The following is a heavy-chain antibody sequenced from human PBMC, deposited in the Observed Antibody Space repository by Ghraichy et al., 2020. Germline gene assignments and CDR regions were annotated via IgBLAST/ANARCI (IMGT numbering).Heavy chain of an antibody. J-gene: IGHJ4*02. CDR3: AGGGNAVPPASDY. V-gene: IGHV4-59*02. CDR1: GVSVSDYY. CDR2: VYVVGTT. Sequence: SETLSLTCTVSGVSVSDYYWHWVREPPGKGLEWIGYVYVVGTTNYNPSLQSRVTISLDTSKNQFSLKLTSVTAADTGVYYCAGGGNAVPPASDYWGQGSLVTVYS. D-gene: IGHD4-23*01.